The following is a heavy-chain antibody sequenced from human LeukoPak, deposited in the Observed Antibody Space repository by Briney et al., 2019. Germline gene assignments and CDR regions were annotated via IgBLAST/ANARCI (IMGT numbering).Heavy chain of an antibody. CDR1: GGSFSGYY. V-gene: IGHV4-34*01. D-gene: IGHD3-16*01. J-gene: IGHJ6*03. CDR2: INQSGGT. Sequence: PSETLSLTCAVYGGSFSGYYWSWIRQPPGKGLEWMGEINQSGGTKYNPSLKSRVTISVDTSKNQFSLKLSSVTAADTAMYYCARVKDPGGYYYYYYMDVWGKGTTVTVSS. CDR3: ARVKDPGGYYYYYYMDV.